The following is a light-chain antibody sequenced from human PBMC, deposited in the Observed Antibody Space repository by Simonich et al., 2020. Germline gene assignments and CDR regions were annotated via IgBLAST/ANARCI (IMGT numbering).Light chain of an antibody. CDR3: MQSIQLPYT. Sequence: DIVMTQSPLSLPVTPGEPASISCRSSQSLLHSNGYNYLDWYLQKPGQSPQLLSYLGSNRASGGPDRFSGSGSGTDFTLKISRVEAEDVGVYYCMQSIQLPYTFGQGTKLEIK. V-gene: IGKV2-28*01. J-gene: IGKJ2*01. CDR2: LGS. CDR1: QSLLHSNGYNY.